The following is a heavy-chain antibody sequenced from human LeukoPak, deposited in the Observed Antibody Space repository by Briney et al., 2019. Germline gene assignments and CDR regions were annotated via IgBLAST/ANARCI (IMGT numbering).Heavy chain of an antibody. V-gene: IGHV4-39*01. CDR3: ARQDSSGWRVY. D-gene: IGHD6-19*01. Sequence: PSETLSLTCAVSGGSISSNSYYWGWIRQPPGKGLEWIGSIYYSGSTYYNPSLKSRVTISVDTSKNQFSLKLSSVTAADTAVYYCARQDSSGWRVYWGQGTLVTVSS. CDR2: IYYSGST. J-gene: IGHJ4*02. CDR1: GGSISSNSYY.